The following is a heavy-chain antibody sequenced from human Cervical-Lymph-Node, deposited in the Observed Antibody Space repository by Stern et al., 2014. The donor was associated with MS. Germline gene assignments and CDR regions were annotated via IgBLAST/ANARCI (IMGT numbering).Heavy chain of an antibody. D-gene: IGHD1-7*01. CDR1: GFTFSSYG. V-gene: IGHV3-30*18. Sequence: QVQLVESGGGVVQPGRSLRLSCAASGFTFSSYGMHWVRQAPGKGLEWVAVISYDGSNKYYADSVKGRFTISRDNSKNTLYLQMNSLRAEDTAVYYCAKAVNWNSFGVDYWGQGTLVTVSS. CDR2: ISYDGSNK. CDR3: AKAVNWNSFGVDY. J-gene: IGHJ4*02.